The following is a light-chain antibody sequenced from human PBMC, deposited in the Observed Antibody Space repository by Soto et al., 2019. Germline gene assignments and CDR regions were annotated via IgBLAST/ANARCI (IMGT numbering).Light chain of an antibody. J-gene: IGKJ1*01. CDR1: QSVSSN. Sequence: DTVMTQSPATLSVSPGERATLSCRASQSVSSNLAWYQQKPGQAPRLLIYGASTRATGIPARFSGSGSGTEFTLTISSLQSEDFAVYYCQCYNNWPMAFGQGTKVEIK. CDR3: QCYNNWPMA. CDR2: GAS. V-gene: IGKV3-15*01.